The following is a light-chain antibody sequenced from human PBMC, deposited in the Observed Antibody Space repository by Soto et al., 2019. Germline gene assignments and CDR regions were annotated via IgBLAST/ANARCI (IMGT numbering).Light chain of an antibody. CDR1: SSDVGGYNY. Sequence: QSVLTQPASVSGSPGQSITISCTGTSSDVGGYNYVSWYQQHPGKAPKLMIYEVSNRPSGVSNRFCGSKSGNTASLTISGLQAEDEADYYCSSYTSSSTTVFGTGTKVTVL. J-gene: IGLJ1*01. V-gene: IGLV2-14*01. CDR2: EVS. CDR3: SSYTSSSTTV.